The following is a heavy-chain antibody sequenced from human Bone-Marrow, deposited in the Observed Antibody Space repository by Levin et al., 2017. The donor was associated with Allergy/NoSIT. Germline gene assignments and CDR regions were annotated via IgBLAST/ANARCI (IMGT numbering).Heavy chain of an antibody. D-gene: IGHD6-19*01. J-gene: IGHJ4*02. V-gene: IGHV3-23*01. CDR1: GFTFSSFD. Sequence: SCAASGFTFSSFDMSWVRQAPGKGLDWVSTFTSRGSTTYYADSVKGRFTMSRDNSKSTLYLLMNSLGADDTAVYYCARDLGVHSSGWYADLDYWGQGTLVSVSS. CDR3: ARDLGVHSSGWYADLDY. CDR2: FTSRGSTT.